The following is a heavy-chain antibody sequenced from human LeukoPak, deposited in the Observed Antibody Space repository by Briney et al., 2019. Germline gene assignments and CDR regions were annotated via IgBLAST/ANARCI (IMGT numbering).Heavy chain of an antibody. V-gene: IGHV3-9*01. CDR3: AKGRSPSYDSRQGWIDP. J-gene: IGHJ5*02. Sequence: PGGSLRLSRAASGFTFDDYGMHWVRQAPGKGLEWVSGISWNSGSLGYADSVKGRFTISRDNAKNSLYLQMNSLRADDTALYYCAKGRSPSYDSRQGWIDPWGQGTLVTVSS. CDR2: ISWNSGSL. CDR1: GFTFDDYG. D-gene: IGHD3-22*01.